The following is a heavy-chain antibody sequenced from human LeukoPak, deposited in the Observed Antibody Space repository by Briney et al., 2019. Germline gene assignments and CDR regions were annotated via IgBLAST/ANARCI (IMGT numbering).Heavy chain of an antibody. CDR1: GGSISSYY. V-gene: IGHV4-59*01. D-gene: IGHD3-22*01. Sequence: SETLSLTCTVSGGSISSYYWSWIRQPPGKGLEWIGYIYYSGSTNYNPSLKSRVTISVDTSKSQFSLKLSSVTAADTAVYYCARAPYYYDSSGYYYGYFDYWGQGTLVTVSS. CDR2: IYYSGST. J-gene: IGHJ4*02. CDR3: ARAPYYYDSSGYYYGYFDY.